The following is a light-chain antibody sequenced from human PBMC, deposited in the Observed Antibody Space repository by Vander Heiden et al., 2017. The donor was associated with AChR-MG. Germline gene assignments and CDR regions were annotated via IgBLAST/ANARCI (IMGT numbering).Light chain of an antibody. CDR3: QVWDSETEV. CDR1: RLSNKY. V-gene: IGLV3-1*01. Sequence: SYDLTQSPSVSVSPGQTATITCSGERLSNKYTSWYHLRPGQSPVLVMFQDNLRPSGIPERFSGSNSATTANLTISGIQSMDDGYYYSQVWDSETEVFGTGTKVTVL. J-gene: IGLJ1*01. CDR2: QDN.